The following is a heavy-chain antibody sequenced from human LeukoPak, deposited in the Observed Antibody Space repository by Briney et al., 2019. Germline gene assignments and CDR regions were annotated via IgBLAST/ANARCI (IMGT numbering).Heavy chain of an antibody. V-gene: IGHV3-9*01. Sequence: GGSLRLSCAASGFTFDDYAMHWVRQAPGKGLEWVSGISWNSGSIGYADSVKGRFTISRDNAKNSLYLQMNSLRAEDTALYYCAKDRFVAAAGAFDYWGQGTLVTVSS. J-gene: IGHJ4*02. CDR3: AKDRFVAAAGAFDY. CDR2: ISWNSGSI. CDR1: GFTFDDYA. D-gene: IGHD6-13*01.